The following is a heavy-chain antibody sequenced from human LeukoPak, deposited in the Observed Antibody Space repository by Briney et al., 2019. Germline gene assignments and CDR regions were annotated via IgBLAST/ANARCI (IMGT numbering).Heavy chain of an antibody. D-gene: IGHD5-18*01. Sequence: GGSLRLSCAASGFTFSSYAMSWVRQAPGKGLEWVANIKQDGSEKYYVDSVKGRFTISRDNAKNSLYLQMNSLRAEDTAVYYCARDYRGYSYGWGNYYYYGMDVWGQGTTVTVSS. CDR1: GFTFSSYA. CDR2: IKQDGSEK. J-gene: IGHJ6*02. CDR3: ARDYRGYSYGWGNYYYYGMDV. V-gene: IGHV3-7*01.